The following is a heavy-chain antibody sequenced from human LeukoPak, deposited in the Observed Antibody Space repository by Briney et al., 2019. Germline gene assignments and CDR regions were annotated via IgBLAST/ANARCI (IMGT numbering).Heavy chain of an antibody. CDR3: ANPQSRGYDYLDY. J-gene: IGHJ4*02. CDR1: GFSFRNYG. D-gene: IGHD5-12*01. CDR2: ISIDGREK. Sequence: GGSLTLSCAASGFSFRNYGMHWVRQAPGKGLEWVAVISIDGREKYYADSVKGRFTISRDNSKNTLYLQMNSLRGDDTAVYYCANPQSRGYDYLDYWGQGTLVTVSS. V-gene: IGHV3-30*18.